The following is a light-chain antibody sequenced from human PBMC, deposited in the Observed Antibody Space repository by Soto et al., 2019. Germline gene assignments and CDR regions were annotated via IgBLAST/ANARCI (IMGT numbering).Light chain of an antibody. CDR1: QSVSSSY. V-gene: IGKV3-20*01. CDR3: QQYGSSRWT. CDR2: GAS. Sequence: EIVLTQSPGTLSLSPGERATLSCRASQSVSSSYLAWYQQNRGQAPRLLIYGASSRATGIPDRFSGSGSGTDFTLTISRLEPEDFAMYYCQQYGSSRWTFGQGTKVEIK. J-gene: IGKJ1*01.